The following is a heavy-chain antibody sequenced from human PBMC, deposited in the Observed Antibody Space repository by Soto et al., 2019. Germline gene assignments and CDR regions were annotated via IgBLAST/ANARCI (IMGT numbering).Heavy chain of an antibody. V-gene: IGHV1-2*02. CDR2: INPNSGGT. Sequence: ASVKVSCKASGYTFTGYYMHWVRQAPGQGLEWMGWINPNSGGTNYAQKFQGRVTMTRDTSISTAYMELSRLRSDDTAVYYCARVGGVAARTFDYWGRGTLVTVSS. CDR1: GYTFTGYY. J-gene: IGHJ4*02. CDR3: ARVGGVAARTFDY. D-gene: IGHD6-6*01.